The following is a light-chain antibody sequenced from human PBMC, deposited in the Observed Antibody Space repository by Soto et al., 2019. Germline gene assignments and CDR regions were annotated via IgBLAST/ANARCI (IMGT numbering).Light chain of an antibody. J-gene: IGLJ1*01. V-gene: IGLV2-14*01. Sequence: QSAPTQPASVSGSPGQSITISCTGTSSDVGGSNYVSWYQQYPGKVPKLLIYNVRIRPSGVSNRFSGSKSGNTASLTISGLQAEDEADYFCTSSTSDSLYVFGTGTKLTVL. CDR3: TSSTSDSLYV. CDR1: SSDVGGSNY. CDR2: NVR.